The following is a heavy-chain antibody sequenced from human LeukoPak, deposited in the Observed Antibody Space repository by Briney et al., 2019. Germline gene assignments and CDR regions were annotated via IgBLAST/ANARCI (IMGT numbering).Heavy chain of an antibody. CDR3: ARESNWSAQDY. CDR2: INAGNGNT. Sequence: ASVKVSCKASGYTFTSYAMHWVRQAPGQRLEWMGWINAGNGNTKYSQKFQGRVTITRDSSASTAYMELSSLRSEDTAVYYCARESNWSAQDYWGQGTLVTVSS. J-gene: IGHJ4*02. V-gene: IGHV1-3*01. D-gene: IGHD6-13*01. CDR1: GYTFTSYA.